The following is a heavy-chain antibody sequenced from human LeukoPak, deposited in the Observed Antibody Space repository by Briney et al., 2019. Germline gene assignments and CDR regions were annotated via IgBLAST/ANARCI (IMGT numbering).Heavy chain of an antibody. Sequence: ASVRVSCKASGYTFTSYGISWVRQAPGQRLEWMGWINAGNGNTKYSQEFQGRVTITRDTSASTAYMELSSLRSEDMAVYYCARDERGGYYDSTSLGAFDIWGQGTMVTVSS. CDR3: ARDERGGYYDSTSLGAFDI. J-gene: IGHJ3*02. CDR2: INAGNGNT. V-gene: IGHV1-3*03. D-gene: IGHD3-22*01. CDR1: GYTFTSYG.